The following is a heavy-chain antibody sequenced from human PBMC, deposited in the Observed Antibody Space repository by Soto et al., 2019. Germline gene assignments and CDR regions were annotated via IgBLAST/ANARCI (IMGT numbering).Heavy chain of an antibody. CDR1: GFTFSSYA. CDR3: AKTMVRGVIIKRDYYFDY. CDR2: ISGSGGST. Sequence: GGSLRLSCAASGFTFSSYAMSWVRQAPGKGLEWVSAISGSGGSTYYADSVKGRFTISRDNSKNTLYLQMNSLRAEDTAVYYCAKTMVRGVIIKRDYYFDYWGQGTLVTVSS. V-gene: IGHV3-23*01. D-gene: IGHD3-10*01. J-gene: IGHJ4*02.